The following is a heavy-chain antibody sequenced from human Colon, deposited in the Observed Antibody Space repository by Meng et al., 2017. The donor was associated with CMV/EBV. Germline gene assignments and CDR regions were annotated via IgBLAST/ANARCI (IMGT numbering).Heavy chain of an antibody. J-gene: IGHJ6*02. D-gene: IGHD2-15*01. Sequence: SLKISCAASGFTFSSYSMNWVRQAPGKGLEWVAVISYDGSGEYYADSVKGRFTISRDNSKNTLYLEAISLRAEDTAVYYCARDVGSYCTGGTCYARPYLYDLDVWGQGATVTVSS. V-gene: IGHV3-30*03. CDR3: ARDVGSYCTGGTCYARPYLYDLDV. CDR2: ISYDGSGE. CDR1: GFTFSSYS.